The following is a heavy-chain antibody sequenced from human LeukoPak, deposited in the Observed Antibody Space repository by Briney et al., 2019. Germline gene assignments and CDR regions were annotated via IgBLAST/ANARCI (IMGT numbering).Heavy chain of an antibody. CDR2: INHSGST. J-gene: IGHJ3*02. CDR3: ARGWGTVTTDADPTHPPDAFDI. Sequence: PSETLSLTCAVYGGSSSGYHWNWIRQPPGKGLEWIGEINHSGSTNYNPSLKSRVTISVDTSKNQFSLKLSSVTAADTAVYYCARGWGTVTTDADPTHPPDAFDIWGQGTMVTVSS. V-gene: IGHV4-34*01. D-gene: IGHD4-17*01. CDR1: GGSSSGYH.